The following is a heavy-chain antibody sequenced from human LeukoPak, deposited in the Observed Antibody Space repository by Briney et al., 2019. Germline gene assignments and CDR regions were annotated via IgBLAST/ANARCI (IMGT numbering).Heavy chain of an antibody. CDR1: GFTFSSYS. CDR3: ARPSLHCSSTSCYTEYYFDY. J-gene: IGHJ4*02. Sequence: PGGSLRLSCAASGFTFSSYSMNWVRQTPGKGLEWVSSISSSSSYIYYADSVKGRFTISRDNAKNSLYLQMNSLRAEDTAVYYCARPSLHCSSTSCYTEYYFDYWGQGTLVTVSS. D-gene: IGHD2-2*02. V-gene: IGHV3-21*01. CDR2: ISSSSSYI.